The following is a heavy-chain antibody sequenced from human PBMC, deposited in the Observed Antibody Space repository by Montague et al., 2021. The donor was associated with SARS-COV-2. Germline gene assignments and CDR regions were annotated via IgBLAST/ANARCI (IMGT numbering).Heavy chain of an antibody. CDR1: GFPLSTSGMR. CDR2: IDWDXDK. V-gene: IGHV2-70*04. J-gene: IGHJ4*02. Sequence: PALVKPTQTLTLTCTFSGFPLSTSGMRASWIRQPPGKALEWLARIDWDXDKFYSTSLKTRLTISKDTSKNQVVLTMTNMDPVDTATYYCARSYYDILTAYYTPFDYWGQGTLVTVSS. D-gene: IGHD3-9*01. CDR3: ARSYYDILTAYYTPFDY.